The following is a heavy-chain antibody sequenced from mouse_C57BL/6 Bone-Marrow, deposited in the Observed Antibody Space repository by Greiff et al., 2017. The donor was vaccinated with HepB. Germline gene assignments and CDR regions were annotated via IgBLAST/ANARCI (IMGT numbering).Heavy chain of an antibody. CDR2: ISDGGSYT. CDR1: GFTFSSYA. CDR3: ARRGYYYGSSYPFAY. D-gene: IGHD1-1*01. Sequence: EVMLVESGGGLVKPGGSLKLSCAASGFTFSSYAMSWVRQTPEKRLEWVATISDGGSYTYYPDNVKGRFTISRDNAKNNLYLQMSHLKSEDTAMYYCARRGYYYGSSYPFAYWGQGTLVTVSA. V-gene: IGHV5-4*03. J-gene: IGHJ3*01.